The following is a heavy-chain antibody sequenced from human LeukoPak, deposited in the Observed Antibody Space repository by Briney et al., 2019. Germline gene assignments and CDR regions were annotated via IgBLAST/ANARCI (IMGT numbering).Heavy chain of an antibody. D-gene: IGHD6-19*01. CDR2: INPYNGNT. CDR3: ARGLSVTGAANTY. V-gene: IGHV1-18*04. J-gene: IGHJ4*02. CDR1: GYSFTTNG. Sequence: ASVNVSCKASGYSFTTNGIIWVRQAPGQGLEWMGRINPYNGNTNYAQRLQGRVTMTTDTSTSTAYMELRSLGFDDTAVYYCARGLSVTGAANTYWGRGTLVTVSS.